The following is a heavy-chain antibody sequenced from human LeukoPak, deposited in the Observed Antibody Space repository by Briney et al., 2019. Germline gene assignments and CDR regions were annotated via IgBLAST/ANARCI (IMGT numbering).Heavy chain of an antibody. CDR3: ARGLDCRSTSCYLDN. Sequence: GGSLRLSCAASGFTFTKYWMTWVRQAPGKGLEWVANIKQDGSEKFYVDSVKGRFTISRDNAKNALDLQINSLGAEDTAVYYCARGLDCRSTSCYLDNWGQGTLVTVSS. CDR2: IKQDGSEK. V-gene: IGHV3-7*01. CDR1: GFTFTKYW. D-gene: IGHD2-2*01. J-gene: IGHJ4*02.